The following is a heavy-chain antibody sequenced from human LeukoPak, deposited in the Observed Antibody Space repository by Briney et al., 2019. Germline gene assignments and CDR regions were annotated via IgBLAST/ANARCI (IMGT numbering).Heavy chain of an antibody. V-gene: IGHV5-10-1*01. CDR2: IDPSDSYT. Sequence: GESLKISCKGSGYSFTSYWISRVRQMPGKGLEWMGRIDPSDSYTNYSPSFQGHVTISADKSISTAYLQWSSLKASDTAMYYCARLSISRQLVRYGMDVWGKGTTVTVSS. J-gene: IGHJ6*04. D-gene: IGHD6-13*01. CDR3: ARLSISRQLVRYGMDV. CDR1: GYSFTSYW.